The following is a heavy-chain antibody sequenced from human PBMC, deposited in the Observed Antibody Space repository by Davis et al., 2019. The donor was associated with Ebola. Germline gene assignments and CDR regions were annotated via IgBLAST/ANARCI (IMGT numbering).Heavy chain of an antibody. CDR1: GYTLTELS. CDR3: ATDDKLRSSWYRFDY. J-gene: IGHJ4*02. CDR2: FDPEDGET. V-gene: IGHV1-24*01. D-gene: IGHD6-13*01. Sequence: ASVKVSCKVSGYTLTELSMHWVRQAPGKGLEWMGGFDPEDGETIYAQKFQGRVTMTEDTSTDTAYMELSSLRFEDTAVYYCATDDKLRSSWYRFDYWGQGTLVTVSS.